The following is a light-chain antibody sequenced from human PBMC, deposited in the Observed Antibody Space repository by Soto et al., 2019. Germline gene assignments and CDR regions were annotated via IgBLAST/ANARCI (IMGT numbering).Light chain of an antibody. J-gene: IGKJ1*01. CDR1: QTISSW. V-gene: IGKV1-5*03. Sequence: DIQMTQSPSTLSGYGGDRVTITCRASQTISSWLAWYQQKPGKAPKLLIYKASTLKSGVPSRLSGSGSGTEFTLTISSLQPDDFATYYCQHYNSYSEALGQGTKVDIK. CDR2: KAS. CDR3: QHYNSYSEA.